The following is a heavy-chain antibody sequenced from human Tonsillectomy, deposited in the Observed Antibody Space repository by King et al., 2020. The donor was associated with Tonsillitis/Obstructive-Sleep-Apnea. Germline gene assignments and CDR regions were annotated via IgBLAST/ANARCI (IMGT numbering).Heavy chain of an antibody. CDR2: IYTNWNT. Sequence: QLQESGPGLVKPSETLSLTCTVSGGSISTYYWNWIRQPAGRGLEWIGRIYTNWNTNYNPSLKSRVTMSIDTSKNQFSLKLSSVTAADTAVYYCTRDSEYCSSPNCYPHFDYWGQGTLVTVSS. V-gene: IGHV4-4*07. J-gene: IGHJ4*02. CDR3: TRDSEYCSSPNCYPHFDY. D-gene: IGHD2-2*01. CDR1: GGSISTYY.